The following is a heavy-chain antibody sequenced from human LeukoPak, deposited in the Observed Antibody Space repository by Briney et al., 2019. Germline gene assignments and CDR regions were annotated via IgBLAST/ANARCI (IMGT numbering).Heavy chain of an antibody. D-gene: IGHD5-24*01. CDR1: GFTFSSYW. V-gene: IGHV3-7*01. CDR2: IKQDGSEK. Sequence: SGRSLRLSCAASGFTFSSYWMNWVRQAPGKGLEWVANIKQDGSEKYYVDSVKGRFTISRDNAKKSLYLQMNSLRAEDTAVYYCARETEMANLDYWGQGTLVTVSS. J-gene: IGHJ4*02. CDR3: ARETEMANLDY.